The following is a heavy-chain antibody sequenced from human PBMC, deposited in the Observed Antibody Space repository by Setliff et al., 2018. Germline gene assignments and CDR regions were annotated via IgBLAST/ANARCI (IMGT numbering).Heavy chain of an antibody. Sequence: GGSLRLSCEASGFSFNNYWMYWVRQVPGKGLVWVSRISGDGTTTHYVDSVKGRFTISRDNAKNTLYLQMNDLRAEDTAVYFCVRLLDSDYWGQGTLVTVSS. CDR1: GFSFNNYW. D-gene: IGHD3-10*01. CDR3: VRLLDSDY. CDR2: ISGDGTTT. V-gene: IGHV3-74*01. J-gene: IGHJ4*02.